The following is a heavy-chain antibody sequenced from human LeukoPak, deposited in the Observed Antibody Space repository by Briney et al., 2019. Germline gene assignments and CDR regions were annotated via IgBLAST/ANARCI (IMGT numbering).Heavy chain of an antibody. D-gene: IGHD5-12*01. CDR2: IIPIFGTA. V-gene: IGHV1-69*05. J-gene: IGHJ5*02. CDR3: AREEVALFDP. CDR1: GGTFSSYA. Sequence: RAPVRVSSTASGGTFSSYAISWVRQAPGQGLEWMGGIIPIFGTANYAQKFQGRVTIATDESTSTAYMELSSLRSEGTAVYYCAREEVALFDPWGQGTLVTVSS.